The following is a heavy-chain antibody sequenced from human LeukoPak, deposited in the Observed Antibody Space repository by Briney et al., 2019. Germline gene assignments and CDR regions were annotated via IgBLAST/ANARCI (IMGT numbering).Heavy chain of an antibody. CDR2: ISANNGNT. CDR1: GDTLTSKG. CDR3: ARWGRYCSSTSCQFSGFDP. Sequence: ASVKVSCKASGDTLTSKGISGGGQALEQGLEGRGWISANNGNTNYAQKLQGRVTMTTDTSTSTAYMELRSLRSDDTAVYYCARWGRYCSSTSCQFSGFDPWGQGTLVTVSS. V-gene: IGHV1-18*01. J-gene: IGHJ5*02. D-gene: IGHD2-2*01.